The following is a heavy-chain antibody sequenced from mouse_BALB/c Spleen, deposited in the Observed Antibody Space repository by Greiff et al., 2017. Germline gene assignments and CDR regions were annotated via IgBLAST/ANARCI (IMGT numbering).Heavy chain of an antibody. Sequence: VQLQQPGAELVKPGASVKLSCTASGFNIKDTYMHWVKQRPEQGLEWIGRIDPANGNTKYDPKFQGKATIAADTSSITAYLQLSSLTSEDSAVYYCAGATASFAYWGQGTLVTVSA. J-gene: IGHJ3*01. V-gene: IGHV14-3*02. D-gene: IGHD1-2*01. CDR1: GFNIKDTY. CDR3: AGATASFAY. CDR2: IDPANGNT.